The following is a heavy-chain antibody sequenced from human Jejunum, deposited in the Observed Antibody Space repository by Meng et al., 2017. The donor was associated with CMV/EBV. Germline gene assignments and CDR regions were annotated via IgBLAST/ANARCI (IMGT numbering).Heavy chain of an antibody. CDR1: GFTFSDYF. V-gene: IGHV3-11*01. J-gene: IGHJ4*02. CDR2: ITGPGSSI. Sequence: SCAAAGFTFSDYFMTWIRQAPGKGLEWVSYITGPGSSISYPDSVKGRFTISRDNARNSLYLQMNSLTAEDTAVYYCARGNYGLDYWGQGTLVTVSS. D-gene: IGHD3-10*01. CDR3: ARGNYGLDY.